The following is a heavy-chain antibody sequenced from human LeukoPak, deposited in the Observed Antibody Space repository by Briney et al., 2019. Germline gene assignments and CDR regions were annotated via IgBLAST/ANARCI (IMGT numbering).Heavy chain of an antibody. D-gene: IGHD2/OR15-2a*01. CDR3: VKDFGRVRGTPDS. V-gene: IGHV3-64D*06. J-gene: IGHJ4*02. Sequence: GGSLRLSCSASGFVFSIYTMYWVRQAPGKGPEYVSTISGSGNGGSIYYADSVKGRFTISRDDSKSIVYLQMNGLRSEDTAVYYCVKDFGRVRGTPDSWGQGALVTVSS. CDR2: ISGSGNGGSI. CDR1: GFVFSIYT.